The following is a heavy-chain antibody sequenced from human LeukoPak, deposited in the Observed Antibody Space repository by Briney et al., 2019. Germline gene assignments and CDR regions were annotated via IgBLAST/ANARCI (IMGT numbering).Heavy chain of an antibody. CDR2: ISRSGSTK. V-gene: IGHV3-11*01. Sequence: GGSLRLSCAASGFTFSDYNMRWIRQAPGKWLEWVSSISRSGSTKYYADSVKGRFTISRDSAKNSLFLQMNSLRAEDTAVYYCARVLRYCSGGNCYSGGLGYMDVWGKGTTVTISS. J-gene: IGHJ6*03. CDR1: GFTFSDYN. D-gene: IGHD2-15*01. CDR3: ARVLRYCSGGNCYSGGLGYMDV.